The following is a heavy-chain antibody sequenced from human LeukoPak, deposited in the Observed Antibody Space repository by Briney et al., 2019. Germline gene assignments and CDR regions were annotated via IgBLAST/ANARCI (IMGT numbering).Heavy chain of an antibody. J-gene: IGHJ3*02. CDR1: GFTFSSYS. CDR2: ISSSSSYI. CDR3: ARARYNWNYDSIDAFDI. Sequence: GGSLRLSCAASGFTFSSYSMNWVRQAPGKGLEWVSSISSSSSYIYYADSVKGRFTISRDNAKNSLYLQMNSLRAEDTAVYYCARARYNWNYDSIDAFDIWGQGTMVTVSS. D-gene: IGHD1-7*01. V-gene: IGHV3-21*01.